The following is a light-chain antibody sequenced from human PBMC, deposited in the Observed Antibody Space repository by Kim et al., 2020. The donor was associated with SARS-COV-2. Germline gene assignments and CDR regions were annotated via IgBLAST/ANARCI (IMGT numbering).Light chain of an antibody. V-gene: IGKV1-17*01. CDR2: GAS. CDR1: QDIGND. J-gene: IGKJ5*01. Sequence: PSVGDRCTITGRASQDIGNDLGWYQQNPGRAPKRLIYGASNLQSGVPSRFSGSGSETEFTLTINSLQPEDFATYFWLQHRTYPITFGQGTRLEIK. CDR3: LQHRTYPIT.